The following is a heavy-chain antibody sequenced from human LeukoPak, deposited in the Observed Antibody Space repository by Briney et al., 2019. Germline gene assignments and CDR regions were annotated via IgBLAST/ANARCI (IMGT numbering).Heavy chain of an antibody. Sequence: ASVKVSCKASGYTFTNYDINWVRQATGQGLEWMGWMNPNSGDTDFAQKFQGRVTFTRNTSINTAYMELSSLRSEDTAVYYCARKGIVMLYGGYYYYNMDVWGKGTTVTVSS. D-gene: IGHD3-10*02. CDR2: MNPNSGDT. CDR1: GYTFTNYD. CDR3: ARKGIVMLYGGYYYYNMDV. J-gene: IGHJ6*03. V-gene: IGHV1-8*03.